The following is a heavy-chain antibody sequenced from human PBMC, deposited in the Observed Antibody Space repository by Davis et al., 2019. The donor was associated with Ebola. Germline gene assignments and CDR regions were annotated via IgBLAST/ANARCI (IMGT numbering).Heavy chain of an antibody. J-gene: IGHJ6*02. CDR1: GFTFSSYS. D-gene: IGHD3-16*01. CDR3: AWGYYYYYGMDV. Sequence: GESLKISCAASGFTFSSYSMNWVRQAPGKGLEWVSYISSSGSTIYYADSVKGRFTISRDNAKNSLYLQMNSLRAEDTAVYYCAWGYYYYYGMDVWGQGTTVTVSS. CDR2: ISSSGSTI. V-gene: IGHV3-48*04.